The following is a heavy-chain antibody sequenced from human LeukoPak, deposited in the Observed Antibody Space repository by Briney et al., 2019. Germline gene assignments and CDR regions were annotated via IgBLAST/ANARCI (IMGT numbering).Heavy chain of an antibody. Sequence: ASVKVSCKVSGKTLSDLSIHWLRQPPGKGLEWLGGSDPEDGERIYAQMFQGRVTMTEDTSIGTAYMELSRLRSDDTAVYYCARGYYYYGMDVWGQGTTVTVSS. CDR2: SDPEDGER. CDR3: ARGYYYYGMDV. J-gene: IGHJ6*02. V-gene: IGHV1-24*01. CDR1: GKTLSDLS.